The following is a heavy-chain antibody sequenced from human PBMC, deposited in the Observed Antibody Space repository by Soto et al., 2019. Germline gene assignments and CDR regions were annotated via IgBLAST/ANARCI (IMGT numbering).Heavy chain of an antibody. D-gene: IGHD2-21*01. CDR2: MNPNSGNT. CDR1: GYTFATYD. J-gene: IGHJ5*01. Sequence: QVQLVQSGAEVKTPGASVKVSCKASGYTFATYDINWVRQAPGQGLEWMGWMNPNSGNTGYAQKFQGRLTMTGDTALSIAHMELSSLRNEESAGYYCPRSDGSIFNWLASWGQGTLVTVSA. CDR3: PRSDGSIFNWLAS. V-gene: IGHV1-8*01.